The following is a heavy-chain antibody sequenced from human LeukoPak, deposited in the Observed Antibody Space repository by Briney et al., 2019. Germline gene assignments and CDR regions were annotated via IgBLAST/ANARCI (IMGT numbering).Heavy chain of an antibody. CDR2: IYTSGST. CDR1: GDSMTNYY. D-gene: IGHD6-19*01. J-gene: IGHJ4*02. CDR3: AREVASGWPDY. Sequence: SETLSLTCTVSGDSMTNYYWSFIRQTAGKGLEWIGRIYTSGSTNYNPSLKSRVTMSVDTSKNQFSLKLSSVTAADTAVYYCAREVASGWPDYWGQGTLVTVSS. V-gene: IGHV4-4*07.